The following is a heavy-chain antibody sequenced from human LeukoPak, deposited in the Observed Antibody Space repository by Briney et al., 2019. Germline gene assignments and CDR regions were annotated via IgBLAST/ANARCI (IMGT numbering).Heavy chain of an antibody. CDR1: GFTFNSYA. D-gene: IGHD2-2*01. CDR2: ISGSGGST. V-gene: IGHV3-23*01. Sequence: GGSLRLSCAASGFTFNSYAMSWVRQAPGKGLEWVSAISGSGGSTYYADSVKGRFTISRDNSKNTLYLQMNSLRAEDTAVYYCATNDTKSLDIVVVPAAKGFDPWGQGTLVTVSS. J-gene: IGHJ5*02. CDR3: ATNDTKSLDIVVVPAAKGFDP.